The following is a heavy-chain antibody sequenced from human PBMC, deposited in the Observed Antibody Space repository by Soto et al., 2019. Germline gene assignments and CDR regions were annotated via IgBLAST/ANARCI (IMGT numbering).Heavy chain of an antibody. Sequence: QVQLQESGPGLVKPSQTLSLTCSVSGGSISSAGYYWSWIRQHPGKGLEWVGYIYYSGATYYNPFLESRLTILVDTSKNQFSLKLSSVTAADTAVYYCARSWTTAAGWANWFDPWGKGTLVIVSS. V-gene: IGHV4-31*03. CDR1: GGSISSAGYY. CDR2: IYYSGAT. CDR3: ARSWTTAAGWANWFDP. J-gene: IGHJ5*02. D-gene: IGHD6-13*01.